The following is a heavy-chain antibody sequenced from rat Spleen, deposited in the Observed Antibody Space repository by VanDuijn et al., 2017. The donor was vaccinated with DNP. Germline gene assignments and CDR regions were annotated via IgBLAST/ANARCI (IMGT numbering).Heavy chain of an antibody. Sequence: EVQLVESGGDLVQPGRSLKLSCVASGFTFSYYWMAWIRQVPGKGLEWIASITSGGAAYYRDSVKGRFTISRDNAKSNLYLQMDSLRSEDAATYYCTTILGPPMDAWGQGTSVTVSS. CDR1: GFTFSYYW. V-gene: IGHV5-31*01. CDR2: ITSGGAA. J-gene: IGHJ4*01. CDR3: TTILGPPMDA. D-gene: IGHD4-2*01.